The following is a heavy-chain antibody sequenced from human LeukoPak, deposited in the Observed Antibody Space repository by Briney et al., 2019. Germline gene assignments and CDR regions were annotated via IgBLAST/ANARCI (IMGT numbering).Heavy chain of an antibody. Sequence: PSETLSLTCTVSGGSISSYYWSWIRQPPGKGLEWIGYIYYSGSTNYNPSLKSRVTISVDTSKNQFSLKLSSATAADAAVYYCTSYSLTMVRGVIGAFDIWGQGTMVTVSS. CDR2: IYYSGST. V-gene: IGHV4-59*01. D-gene: IGHD3-10*01. CDR1: GGSISSYY. CDR3: TSYSLTMVRGVIGAFDI. J-gene: IGHJ3*02.